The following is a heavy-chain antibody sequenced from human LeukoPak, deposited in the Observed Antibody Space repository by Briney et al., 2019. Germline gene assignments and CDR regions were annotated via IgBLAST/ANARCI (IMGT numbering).Heavy chain of an antibody. CDR3: ARAGGYYYDSSGYHDAFDI. J-gene: IGHJ3*02. Sequence: GRSLRLSCAASGFTFSSYGMHWVRQAPGKGLEWVAVISYDGSNKYYADSVKGRFTISRDNSKNTLYLQMNSLRAEDTAVYYCARAGGYYYDSSGYHDAFDIWGQGTMVTVSS. CDR1: GFTFSSYG. V-gene: IGHV3-30*03. CDR2: ISYDGSNK. D-gene: IGHD3-22*01.